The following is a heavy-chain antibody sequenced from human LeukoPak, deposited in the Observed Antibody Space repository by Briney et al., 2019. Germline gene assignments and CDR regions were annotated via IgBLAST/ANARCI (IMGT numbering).Heavy chain of an antibody. Sequence: GGSLRLSCAASGFTFSSYGMHWVRQAPGKGLEWVAVISYDGSNKYYADSVKGRFTMSRDNSKNTLYLQMNSLRPEDTAVYYCAKDGKGGATTTRGSKFDYWGQGTLVTVSS. D-gene: IGHD1-26*01. J-gene: IGHJ4*02. CDR2: ISYDGSNK. CDR1: GFTFSSYG. V-gene: IGHV3-30*18. CDR3: AKDGKGGATTTRGSKFDY.